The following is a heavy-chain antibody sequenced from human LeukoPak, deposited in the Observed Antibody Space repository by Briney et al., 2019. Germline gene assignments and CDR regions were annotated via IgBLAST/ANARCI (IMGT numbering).Heavy chain of an antibody. CDR3: ARGYDGDFDY. CDR2: IYYSGST. D-gene: IGHD3-3*01. V-gene: IGHV4-31*01. J-gene: IGHJ4*02. CDR1: GGSISSGGYC. Sequence: SQTLSLTCTVSGGSISSGGYCWSCIRHHPREGLECIGYIYYSGSTYYSPSLNSPPTISVDTPKNQYPLKLSSVAAADTYVYYCARGYDGDFDYWGQGTLVTVSS.